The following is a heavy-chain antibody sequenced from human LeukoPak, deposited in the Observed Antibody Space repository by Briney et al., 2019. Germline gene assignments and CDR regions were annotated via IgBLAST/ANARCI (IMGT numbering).Heavy chain of an antibody. CDR2: IRSKAYGGTT. J-gene: IGHJ6*03. CDR1: GFTFGDYA. V-gene: IGHV3-49*03. Sequence: GGSLSLSCTASGFTFGDYAMSWFRQAPGKGLEWVGFIRSKAYGGTTEYAASVKGRFTISRDDSKSIAYLQMNSLKTEDTAVYYCTTVDQDYYGSGGDSYYYYYMDVWGKGTTVTVSS. CDR3: TTVDQDYYGSGGDSYYYYYMDV. D-gene: IGHD3-10*01.